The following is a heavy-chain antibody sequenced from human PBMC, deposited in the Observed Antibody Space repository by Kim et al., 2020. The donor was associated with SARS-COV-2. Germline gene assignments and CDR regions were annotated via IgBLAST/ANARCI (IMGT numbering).Heavy chain of an antibody. J-gene: IGHJ6*02. CDR3: TRGFCRDGFDF. CDR2: ISVDGSMT. Sequence: GGSLRLSCAVSRFTFNNYWINWVRHAPGMGLVWVSRISVDGSMTNYADSVKGRFTMSRDKAENTLYLQMNSLRAEETAVNYCTRGFCRDGFDFWGQGTTVTVSS. CDR1: RFTFNNYW. V-gene: IGHV3-74*01. D-gene: IGHD3-10*01.